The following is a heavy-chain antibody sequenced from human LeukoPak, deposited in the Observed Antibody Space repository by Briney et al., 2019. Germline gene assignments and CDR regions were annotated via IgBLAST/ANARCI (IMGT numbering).Heavy chain of an antibody. CDR3: AIGSYWLTVYYFDY. CDR1: GGTFSSYA. V-gene: IGHV1-69*13. CDR2: IIPIFGTA. Sequence: ASVKVSCKASGGTFSSYAISWVRQAPGQGLEWMGGIIPIFGTANYAQKFQGRVTITADESTSTAYMELSSLRSEDTAVYYCAIGSYWLTVYYFDYWGQGALVTVSS. J-gene: IGHJ4*02. D-gene: IGHD1-26*01.